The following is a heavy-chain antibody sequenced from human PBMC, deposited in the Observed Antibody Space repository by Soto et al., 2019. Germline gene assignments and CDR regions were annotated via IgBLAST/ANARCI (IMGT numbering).Heavy chain of an antibody. CDR3: AKSLDSGAGSWFGYYYYYYGMDV. V-gene: IGHV3-30*18. CDR1: GFTFSSYG. J-gene: IGHJ6*02. CDR2: ISYDGSNK. Sequence: QVQLVESGGGVVQPGRSLRLSCAASGFTFSSYGMHWVRQAPGKGLEWVAVISYDGSNKYYADSVKGRFTISRDNSKNTLYLQMNSLRAEDTAVYYCAKSLDSGAGSWFGYYYYYYGMDVWGQGTTVTVSS. D-gene: IGHD2-15*01.